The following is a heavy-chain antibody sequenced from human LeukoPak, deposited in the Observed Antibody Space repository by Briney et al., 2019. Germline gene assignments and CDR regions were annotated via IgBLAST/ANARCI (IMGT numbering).Heavy chain of an antibody. CDR2: ISDSGAKT. Sequence: GSLRLSCAAAGFPFRSYAMNWVRPAPGEGLGWVSAISDSGAKTYHADSAKGRFTISRDNFKITLYLQMNSLRAEDTAVYYCAKVYYYDSDGMDVWGQGTTVTVSS. CDR3: AKVYYYDSDGMDV. D-gene: IGHD3-22*01. J-gene: IGHJ6*02. CDR1: GFPFRSYA. V-gene: IGHV3-23*01.